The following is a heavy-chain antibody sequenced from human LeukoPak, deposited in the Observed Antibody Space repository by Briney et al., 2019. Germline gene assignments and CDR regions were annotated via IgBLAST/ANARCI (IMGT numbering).Heavy chain of an antibody. CDR2: IRSDGTNK. CDR1: GFTFSSYG. J-gene: IGHJ2*01. CDR3: ARVRYGNWYFDL. V-gene: IGHV3-30*02. Sequence: PGGSLRLSCAASGFTFSSYGMHWVRQAPGKGLEWVALIRSDGTNKYYADSVKGRFTISRDNAKNSLFLQVNSLRAEDTAMYYCARVRYGNWYFDLWGRGTLVTVSS. D-gene: IGHD1-1*01.